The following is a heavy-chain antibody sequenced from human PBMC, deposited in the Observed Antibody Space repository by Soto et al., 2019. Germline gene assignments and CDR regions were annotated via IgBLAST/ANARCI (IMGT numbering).Heavy chain of an antibody. CDR1: GYTFRSYG. CDR3: ARVGLKYLRWFDP. J-gene: IGHJ5*02. Sequence: ASVKVSCKASGYTFRSYGIQWVRQAPGQSLEWMGWINADNGDTKYSQNFQDRVTITRDTSANTVYMELSSLTTEDTAVYYCARVGLKYLRWFDPCGQGSLVTVSS. V-gene: IGHV1-3*01. CDR2: INADNGDT. D-gene: IGHD3-10*01.